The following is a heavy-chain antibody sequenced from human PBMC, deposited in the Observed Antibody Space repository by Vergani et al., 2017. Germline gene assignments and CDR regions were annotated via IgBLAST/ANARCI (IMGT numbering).Heavy chain of an antibody. CDR2: ISAYNGNT. D-gene: IGHD2-2*01. CDR1: GSTITSYG. V-gene: IGHV1-18*01. CDR3: AGGASGEFVVVPAAIAAKGDSFFDY. J-gene: IGHJ4*02. Sequence: QVQLVQSGAEVKKPGASVKVSCKASGSTITSYGISWVRQPPGQGLEWMGWISAYNGNTNYAQKLQGRVTMTTDTSTSTAYMELRSLRSDDTAVYYCAGGASGEFVVVPAAIAAKGDSFFDYWGQGTLVTVSS.